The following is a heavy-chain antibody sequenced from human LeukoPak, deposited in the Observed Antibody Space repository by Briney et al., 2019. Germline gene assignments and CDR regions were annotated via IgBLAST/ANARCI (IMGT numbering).Heavy chain of an antibody. Sequence: GGSLRLSCAASGFTFSSYSMNWVRQAPGKGLEWVSPISSSSSYIYYADSVKGRFTISRDNAKNSLYLQMNSLRAEGTAVYYCARRITRDSSGYGFCYWGQGTLVTVSS. CDR3: ARRITRDSSGYGFCY. CDR2: ISSSSSYI. CDR1: GFTFSSYS. J-gene: IGHJ4*02. V-gene: IGHV3-21*01. D-gene: IGHD3-22*01.